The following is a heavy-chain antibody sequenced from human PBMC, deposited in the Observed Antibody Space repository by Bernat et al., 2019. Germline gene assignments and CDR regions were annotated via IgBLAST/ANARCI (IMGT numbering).Heavy chain of an antibody. CDR3: ARAPLYCNTGGTGSCYSGWFDY. CDR2: INHEGVT. D-gene: IGHD2-8*01. J-gene: IGHJ4*02. CDR1: GGSFSGYY. Sequence: QVQIQQWGAGLLKPSETLSLTCAVYGGSFSGYYWGWIRQSPGKGLEWIGEINHEGVTNYNPSLKSRATISVDTSKNQFSLKLTSMTAADTTVYYCARAPLYCNTGGTGSCYSGWFDYWGQGSLVTVSS. V-gene: IGHV4-34*01.